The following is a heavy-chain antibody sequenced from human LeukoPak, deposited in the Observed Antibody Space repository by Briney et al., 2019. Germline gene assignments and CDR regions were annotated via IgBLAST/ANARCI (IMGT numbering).Heavy chain of an antibody. CDR1: GFTFSSYS. CDR2: ISSSSSYI. CDR3: ARGQKYRSGYTVSELGSGYFDY. D-gene: IGHD5-18*01. J-gene: IGHJ4*02. Sequence: GSLRLSCAASGFTFSSYSMNWVRQAPGKGLEWVSSISSSSSYIYYADSVKGRFTISRDNAKNSLYLQMNSLRAEDTAVYYCARGQKYRSGYTVSELGSGYFDYWGQGTLVTVSS. V-gene: IGHV3-21*04.